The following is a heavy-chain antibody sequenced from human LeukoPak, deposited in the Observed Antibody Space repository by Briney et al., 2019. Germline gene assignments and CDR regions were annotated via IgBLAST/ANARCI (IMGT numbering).Heavy chain of an antibody. J-gene: IGHJ3*02. Sequence: PGGSLRLSCAASGFTFSNAWVSWVRQAPGKGLEWVGRIKSKTDGGTTDYAAPVKGRFTISRDDSKNTLYLQMNSLKTEDTAVYYCTTGSTNLDAFDIWGQGTMVTVSS. CDR1: GFTFSNAW. CDR3: TTGSTNLDAFDI. CDR2: IKSKTDGGTT. D-gene: IGHD4/OR15-4a*01. V-gene: IGHV3-15*01.